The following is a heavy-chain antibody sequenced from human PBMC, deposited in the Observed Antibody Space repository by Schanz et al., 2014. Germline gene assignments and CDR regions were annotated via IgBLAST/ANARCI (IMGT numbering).Heavy chain of an antibody. J-gene: IGHJ4*02. CDR3: ARPRFDYGEVDY. V-gene: IGHV3-11*03. D-gene: IGHD4-17*01. CDR1: GFTFRDYY. CDR2: ISSGSSYA. Sequence: VQLLESGGGLVQPGGSLRLSCAASGFTFRDYYMSWIRQAPGKGLEWVSDISSGSSYANYADSVKGRFTISRDNAKNSLYLQMISLRAEDTAVYYCARPRFDYGEVDYWGQGTLVTVSS.